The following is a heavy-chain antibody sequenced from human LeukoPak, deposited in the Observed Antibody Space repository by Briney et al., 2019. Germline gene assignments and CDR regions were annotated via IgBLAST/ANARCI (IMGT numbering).Heavy chain of an antibody. D-gene: IGHD1-26*01. CDR2: IYSGGST. CDR1: GFSVSSNY. J-gene: IGHJ3*02. V-gene: IGHV3-66*01. Sequence: GGSLRLSCAASGFSVSSNYMSWVRQAPGKGLEWVSVIYSGGSTYHADSVKGRFTISRDNSKNTLYLQMNSLRDEDTAVYYCARIVAGGAFDIWGQGTMVTVSS. CDR3: ARIVAGGAFDI.